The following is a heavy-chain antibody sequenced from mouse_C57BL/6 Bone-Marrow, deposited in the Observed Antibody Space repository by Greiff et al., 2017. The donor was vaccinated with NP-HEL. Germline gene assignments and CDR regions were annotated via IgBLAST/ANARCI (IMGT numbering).Heavy chain of an antibody. J-gene: IGHJ2*01. D-gene: IGHD4-1*01. CDR1: GFTFSDYY. CDR3: ARKELGQYYFDY. Sequence: EVMLVESGGGLVQPGGSLKLSCAASGFTFSDYYMYWVRQTPEKRLEWVAYISNGGGSPYYPDTVKGRFTISRDNAKNTLYLQMSRLKSEDTAMYYCARKELGQYYFDYWGQGTTLTVSS. CDR2: ISNGGGSP. V-gene: IGHV5-12*01.